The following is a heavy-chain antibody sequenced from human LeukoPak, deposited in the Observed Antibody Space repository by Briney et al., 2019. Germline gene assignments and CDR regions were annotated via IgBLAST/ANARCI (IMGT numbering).Heavy chain of an antibody. Sequence: PGGSLRLSCAASGFTFSSYAMSWVRQAPGKGLEWVSAISGSGGSTYYADSVKGRFTISRDNSKNTLYLQMNSLRAEDTAVYYCAKDLAVQAYYDILTGYESPDYWGQGTLVTVSS. V-gene: IGHV3-23*01. CDR2: ISGSGGST. CDR1: GFTFSSYA. CDR3: AKDLAVQAYYDILTGYESPDY. D-gene: IGHD3-9*01. J-gene: IGHJ4*02.